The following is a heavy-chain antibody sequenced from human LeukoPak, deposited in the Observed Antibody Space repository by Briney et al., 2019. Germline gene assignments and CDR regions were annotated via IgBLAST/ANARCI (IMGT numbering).Heavy chain of an antibody. CDR3: ARDLEDVGFDY. J-gene: IGHJ4*02. V-gene: IGHV3-21*04. CDR2: INNVGSHI. D-gene: IGHD3-3*01. CDR1: GFTFSSSA. Sequence: GGSLRLSCAASGFTFSSSAMNWVRQAPGKGLEWVSSINNVGSHIYYADSVKGRFTISRDNAKNSLYLQMNSLRAEDTAVYYCARDLEDVGFDYWGQGTLVTVSS.